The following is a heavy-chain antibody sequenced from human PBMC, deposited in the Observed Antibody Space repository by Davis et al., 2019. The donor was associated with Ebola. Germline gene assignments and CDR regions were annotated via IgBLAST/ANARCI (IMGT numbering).Heavy chain of an antibody. Sequence: GESLKISCAASGFTFSSYAMSWVRQAPGKGLEWVSSISSSSSYIYYADSVKGRFTISRDNAKNTLYLQMNSLRVEDTAVYYCARGLDSSGYSLPFDYWGQGTLVTVSS. CDR3: ARGLDSSGYSLPFDY. CDR1: GFTFSSYA. D-gene: IGHD3-22*01. J-gene: IGHJ4*02. V-gene: IGHV3-21*01. CDR2: ISSSSSYI.